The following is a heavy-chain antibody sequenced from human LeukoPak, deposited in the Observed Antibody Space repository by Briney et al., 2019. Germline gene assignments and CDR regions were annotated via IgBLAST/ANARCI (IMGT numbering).Heavy chain of an antibody. V-gene: IGHV3-53*01. D-gene: IGHD3-22*01. Sequence: PGGSLRLSCAASGFTVSSNYMSWVRQAPGKGLEWVSVIYSGGSTYYADSVKGRFTISRDNSKNTLYLQMNSLRAEDTAVYYCASSYDSSGFTYYYYYGMDVWGQGTTVTVSS. CDR2: IYSGGST. CDR1: GFTVSSNY. CDR3: ASSYDSSGFTYYYYYGMDV. J-gene: IGHJ6*02.